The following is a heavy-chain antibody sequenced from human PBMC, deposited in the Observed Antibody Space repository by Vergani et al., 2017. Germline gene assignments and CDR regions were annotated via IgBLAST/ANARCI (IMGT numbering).Heavy chain of an antibody. CDR1: GASIRSSNYY. CDR3: AGHSTVGWLVKLGSIVP. V-gene: IGHV4-39*01. J-gene: IGHJ5*02. CDR2: IYYSGST. D-gene: IGHD6-19*01. Sequence: QLQLQESGPGLVKPSATLSLTCSVSGASIRSSNYYWGWIRQPPGKGLEWIASIYYSGSTYYNPSLKSRVTISVDTSKNQFSLKLSSVTAADTAVYFCAGHSTVGWLVKLGSIVPWGQGILVTVSS.